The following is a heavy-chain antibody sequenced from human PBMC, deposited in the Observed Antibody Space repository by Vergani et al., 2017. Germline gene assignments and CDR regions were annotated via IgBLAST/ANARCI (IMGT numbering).Heavy chain of an antibody. CDR2: IKRDGTET. V-gene: IGHV3-7*01. CDR3: ARAYGRYDWFGY. D-gene: IGHD1-20*01. CDR1: GFTFGDYY. J-gene: IGHJ4*01. Sequence: EVHLEESGGGLVQPGGSLRLSCAASGFTFGDYYMAWIRLAPGKGLDWVASIKRDGTETFYVDSVKGRFTISRDNAKTTLYLQMNSLRDEDRGVYYCARAYGRYDWFGYWGQRTLVTVSS.